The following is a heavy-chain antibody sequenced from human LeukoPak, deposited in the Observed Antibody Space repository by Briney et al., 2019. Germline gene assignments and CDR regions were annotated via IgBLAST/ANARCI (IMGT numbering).Heavy chain of an antibody. CDR3: ARDLSPYSSSWYPDAFDI. CDR2: ISSSGSTI. V-gene: IGHV3-11*04. D-gene: IGHD6-13*01. Sequence: GGSLRLSCAASGFTFSDYYMSWIRQAPGKGLEWVSYISSSGSTIYYADSVKGRFTISRDNAKNSLYLQMNSLRAEDTAVYYCARDLSPYSSSWYPDAFDIWGQGTMVTVSS. J-gene: IGHJ3*02. CDR1: GFTFSDYY.